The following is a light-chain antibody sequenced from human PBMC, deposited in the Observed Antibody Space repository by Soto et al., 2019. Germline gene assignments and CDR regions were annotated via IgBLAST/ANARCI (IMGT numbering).Light chain of an antibody. V-gene: IGKV1-9*01. J-gene: IGKJ2*01. CDR2: GAS. CDR1: QGISSY. CDR3: QQYYTHPQT. Sequence: DIQLTQSPSFLSASVGDRVTITCRASQGISSYLAWYQQKPGEAPKLLIYGASTLQSGVPSRFSGSGSGTDYTLTISSLQSEDFASYYCQQYYTHPQTFGQGTKLDVK.